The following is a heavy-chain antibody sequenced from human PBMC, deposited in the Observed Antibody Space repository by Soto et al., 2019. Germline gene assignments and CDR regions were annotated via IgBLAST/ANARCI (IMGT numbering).Heavy chain of an antibody. D-gene: IGHD2-15*01. CDR2: IKQDGSEK. CDR1: GFTFSSYW. Sequence: GGSLRLSCAASGFTFSSYWMSWVRQAPGKGLEWVANIKQDGSEKYYVDSVKGRFTISRDNAKNSLYLQMNSLRAEDTAVYYCARERDIVVVVAPDYFDSWGQGTLVTVSS. CDR3: ARERDIVVVVAPDYFDS. V-gene: IGHV3-7*01. J-gene: IGHJ4*02.